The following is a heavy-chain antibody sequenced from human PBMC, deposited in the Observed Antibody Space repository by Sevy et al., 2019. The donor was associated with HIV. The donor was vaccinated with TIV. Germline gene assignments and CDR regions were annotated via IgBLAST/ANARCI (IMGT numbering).Heavy chain of an antibody. D-gene: IGHD2-8*01. CDR3: AREGCTKPHDY. Sequence: GGFLRLSCAASGFTFSKYSMSWVRQPPGKGLEWVSTLSFGCGEINYADSVKVRFTISRDNSKSSVYLQMNNLRPEGMAVYYCAREGCTKPHDYWGQGTLVTVSS. J-gene: IGHJ4*02. CDR1: GFTFSKYS. V-gene: IGHV3-23*01. CDR2: LSFGCGEI.